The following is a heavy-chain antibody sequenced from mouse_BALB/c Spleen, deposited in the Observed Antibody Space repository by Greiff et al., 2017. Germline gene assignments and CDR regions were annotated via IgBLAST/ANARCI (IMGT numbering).Heavy chain of an antibody. CDR1: EYEFPSHD. CDR2: INSDGGST. Sequence: EVKLQESGGDLVKPGGSLKLSCESNEYEFPSHDMSWVRKTPEKRLELVAAINSDGGSTYYPDTMERRFIISRDNTKKTLYLQMSSLRSEDTALYYCARHPRGYYAMDYWGQGTSVTVSS. CDR3: ARHPRGYYAMDY. V-gene: IGHV5-2*01. J-gene: IGHJ4*01.